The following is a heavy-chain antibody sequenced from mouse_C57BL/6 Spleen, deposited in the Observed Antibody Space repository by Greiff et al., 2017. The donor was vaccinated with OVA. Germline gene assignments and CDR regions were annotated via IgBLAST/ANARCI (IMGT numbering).Heavy chain of an antibody. CDR2: IYPGSGST. CDR3: ARGESYEGR. Sequence: QVQLQQPGAELVKPGASVKMSCKASGYTFTSYCITWVQQRPGQGLEWIGDIYPGSGSTNYNEKFKSKATLTVDTSSSTAYMQLSSLTSEDSAVYYCARGESYEGRWGQGTTLTVSS. V-gene: IGHV1-55*01. CDR1: GYTFTSYC. D-gene: IGHD2-12*01. J-gene: IGHJ2*01.